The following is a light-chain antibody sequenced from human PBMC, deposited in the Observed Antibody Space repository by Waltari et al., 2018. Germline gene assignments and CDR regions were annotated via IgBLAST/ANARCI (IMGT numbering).Light chain of an antibody. CDR2: GAS. CDR3: QQYLSSIT. Sequence: EIVLTQSPGTLSLSPGDRATLSCRASQSLTHTYLAWYQQKPGQTPTLLIHGASSRATGIPDRFSGSGSGTDFTLTISRLEPEDFAVYQQYLSSITFGQGTRLEIK. J-gene: IGKJ5*01. CDR1: QSLTHTY. V-gene: IGKV3-20*01.